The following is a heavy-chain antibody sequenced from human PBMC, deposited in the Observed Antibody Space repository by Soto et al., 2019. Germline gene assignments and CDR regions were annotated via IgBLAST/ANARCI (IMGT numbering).Heavy chain of an antibody. V-gene: IGHV2-5*02. Sequence: QITLKESGPTLVKPTQTLTLTCSFSGFSLYTSGVGVGWIRQPPGKAPEWVGLIYWDDDKRYSSSLKNRVTIAKDASKNQVFLTLTNVDPVDTGTYYCAHREGANAEFDFWGQGTLVTVSS. CDR1: GFSLYTSGVG. CDR2: IYWDDDK. J-gene: IGHJ4*02. CDR3: AHREGANAEFDF. D-gene: IGHD2-15*01.